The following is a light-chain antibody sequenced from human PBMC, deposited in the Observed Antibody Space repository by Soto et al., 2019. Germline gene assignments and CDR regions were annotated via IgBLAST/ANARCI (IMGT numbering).Light chain of an antibody. J-gene: IGKJ1*01. Sequence: DIQMTQSPSTMSASVGDRVTITCRASQSISIWLAWYHQKPGKAPKLLIYAASSLESGVPSRFGGSGSRTEFTLTISSLQPDDFATYYCHHYNTYSTFGQGTKWIS. CDR3: HHYNTYST. CDR2: AAS. CDR1: QSISIW. V-gene: IGKV1-5*03.